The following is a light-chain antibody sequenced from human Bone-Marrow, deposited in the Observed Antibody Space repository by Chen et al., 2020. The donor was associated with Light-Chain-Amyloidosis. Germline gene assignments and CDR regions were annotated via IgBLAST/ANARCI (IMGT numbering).Light chain of an antibody. CDR2: DDS. CDR3: QVWDRSSDRPV. V-gene: IGLV3-21*02. CDR1: NIGSTS. Sequence: SFVLSHPSSVSAAPGQTATIDCGGNNIGSTSVHWYHQSPGQAPLLVVYDDSDRPSGIPERLSGSNSGNTATLTISRVEAGDEADYYCQVWDRSSDRPVFGGGTKLTVL. J-gene: IGLJ3*02.